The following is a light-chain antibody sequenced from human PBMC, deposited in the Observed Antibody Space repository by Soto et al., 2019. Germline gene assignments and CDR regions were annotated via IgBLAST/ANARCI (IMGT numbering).Light chain of an antibody. CDR2: KAS. CDR1: QSISSW. V-gene: IGKV1-5*03. Sequence: DIEMTQSPSTLSASVGDRVTLSCRASQSISSWLAWYQQKPGKAPKLLIYKASTLESGVPSRFSGSGSGTEFTLTISSLQPDDFATYYCQQYSGNSDTVGPGTKRDIK. CDR3: QQYSGNSDT. J-gene: IGKJ2*01.